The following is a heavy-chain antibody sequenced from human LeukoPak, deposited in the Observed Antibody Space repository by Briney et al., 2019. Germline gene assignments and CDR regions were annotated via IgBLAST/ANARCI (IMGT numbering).Heavy chain of an antibody. CDR3: AKVPMGGYCSTTSCRAPFDY. Sequence: PGGSLRLSCAASGFTFSSYSMNWVRQAPGKGLEWVSSISSSSSYIYYADSVKGRFTISRDNAKNSLYLQMNSLRAEDTAVYYCAKVPMGGYCSTTSCRAPFDYWGQGTLLSVSS. V-gene: IGHV3-21*01. CDR2: ISSSSSYI. CDR1: GFTFSSYS. D-gene: IGHD2-2*01. J-gene: IGHJ4*02.